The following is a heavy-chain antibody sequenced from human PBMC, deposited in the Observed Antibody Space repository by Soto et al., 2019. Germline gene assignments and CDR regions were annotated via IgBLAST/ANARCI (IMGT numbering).Heavy chain of an antibody. D-gene: IGHD2-2*02. CDR2: INHSGST. CDR3: ARGRRLRPPAAAIPARGNWFDP. Sequence: LSLTCAVYGGSFSGYYWSWIRQPPGKGLEWIGEINHSGSTNYNPSLKSRVTISVDTSKNQFSLKLSSVTAADTAVYYCARGRRLRPPAAAIPARGNWFDPWGQGTLVTVSS. CDR1: GGSFSGYY. V-gene: IGHV4-34*01. J-gene: IGHJ5*02.